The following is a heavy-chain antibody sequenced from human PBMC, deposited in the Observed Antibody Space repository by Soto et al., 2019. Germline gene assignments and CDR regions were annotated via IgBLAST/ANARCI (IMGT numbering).Heavy chain of an antibody. CDR3: ALGTTYYYGSGSPHAFDI. Sequence: ASVKVSCKASGYTFTSYDINWVRQATGQGLEWMGWMNPNSGNTGYAQKFQGRVTMTRNTSISTAYMDLSSLRSEETAVYYCALGTTYYYGSGSPHAFDIGGQGTMVTGSS. D-gene: IGHD3-10*01. V-gene: IGHV1-8*01. J-gene: IGHJ3*02. CDR1: GYTFTSYD. CDR2: MNPNSGNT.